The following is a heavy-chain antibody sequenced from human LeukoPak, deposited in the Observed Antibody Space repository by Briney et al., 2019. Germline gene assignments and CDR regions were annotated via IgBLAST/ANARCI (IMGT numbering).Heavy chain of an antibody. CDR1: EFTFSSYA. Sequence: GGSLRLSCVASEFTFSSYAMHWVRQAPGKGLEWVSAISGSGGSTYYADSVKGRFTISRDNSKNTLYLQMNSLRAEDTAVYYCAMLFTYCSSTSCYPPPFDYWGQGTLVTVSS. CDR3: AMLFTYCSSTSCYPPPFDY. J-gene: IGHJ4*02. CDR2: ISGSGGST. D-gene: IGHD2-2*01. V-gene: IGHV3-23*01.